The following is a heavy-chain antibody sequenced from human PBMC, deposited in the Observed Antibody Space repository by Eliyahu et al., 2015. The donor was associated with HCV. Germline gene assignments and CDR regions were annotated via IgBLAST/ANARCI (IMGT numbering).Heavy chain of an antibody. CDR2: IYYSGST. V-gene: IGHV4-39*01. Sequence: QLQLQESGPGLVKPSETLSLTCTVSGGSISSSSYYWGWIRQPPGKGLEWIGSIYYSGSTYYNPSLKSRVTISVDTSKNQFSLKLSSVTAADTAVYYCARQGRAYYYDSSGYYPALAFDIWGQGTMVTVSS. D-gene: IGHD3-22*01. CDR1: GGSISSSSYY. J-gene: IGHJ3*02. CDR3: ARQGRAYYYDSSGYYPALAFDI.